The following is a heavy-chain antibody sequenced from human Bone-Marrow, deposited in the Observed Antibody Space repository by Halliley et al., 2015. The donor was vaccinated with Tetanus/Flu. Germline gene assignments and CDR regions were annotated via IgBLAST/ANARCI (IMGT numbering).Heavy chain of an antibody. J-gene: IGHJ4*02. Sequence: SLRLSCEASGFTFDDYAMHWVRQAPGKGLEWVSGITWNSATIGYAASVKGRFTISRDNAKNSLYLQMNSLRAEDTAFYYCAKDSYGGGVLVSPDYWGQGTLVSVSS. V-gene: IGHV3-9*01. D-gene: IGHD3-16*02. CDR2: ITWNSATI. CDR1: GFTFDDYA. CDR3: AKDSYGGGVLVSPDY.